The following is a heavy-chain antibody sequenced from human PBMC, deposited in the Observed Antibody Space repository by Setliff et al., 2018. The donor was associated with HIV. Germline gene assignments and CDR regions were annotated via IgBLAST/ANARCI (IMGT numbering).Heavy chain of an antibody. D-gene: IGHD3-22*01. Sequence: PGGSLRLSCAASAFTFRTHWMSWVRQAPGKGLEWVANINEDGSEKTYVDSVKGRFTISRDNAKNSLYLQMNSLRAEDTAVYYCAREGGSGYYYVNYWGQGTLVTVSS. J-gene: IGHJ4*02. CDR3: AREGGSGYYYVNY. V-gene: IGHV3-7*03. CDR1: AFTFRTHW. CDR2: INEDGSEK.